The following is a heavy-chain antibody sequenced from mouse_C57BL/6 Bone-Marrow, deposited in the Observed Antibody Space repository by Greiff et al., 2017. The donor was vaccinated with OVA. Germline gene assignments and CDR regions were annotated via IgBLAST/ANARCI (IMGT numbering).Heavy chain of an antibody. CDR1: GYTFTSHW. J-gene: IGHJ3*01. V-gene: IGHV1-56*01. Sequence: VQLQQSGPELVRPGASVKISCKAPGYTFTSHWMQWVRQRPGQGLEWIGEIFPGSGSNDYNEKFKGKATLTVDTSSSTAYMQLSSLTSDDSAVYFCARSRDFPGFAYWGQGTLVTVSA. CDR3: ARSRDFPGFAY. CDR2: IFPGSGSN.